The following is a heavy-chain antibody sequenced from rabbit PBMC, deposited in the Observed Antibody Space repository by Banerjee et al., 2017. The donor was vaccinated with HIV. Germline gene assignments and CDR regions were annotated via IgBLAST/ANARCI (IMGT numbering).Heavy chain of an antibody. Sequence: QSLEESGGDLVKPGASLTLTCTASGFDFSSNTICWVRQAPGKGLEWIACIVTSSGSTYYASWAKGRFTISKTSSTTVTLQLTSLTAADTATYFCAREGDDDYGDYYLWGPGTLVTVS. CDR1: GFDFSSNT. V-gene: IGHV1S40*01. D-gene: IGHD2-1*01. J-gene: IGHJ4*01. CDR3: AREGDDDYGDYYL. CDR2: IVTSSGST.